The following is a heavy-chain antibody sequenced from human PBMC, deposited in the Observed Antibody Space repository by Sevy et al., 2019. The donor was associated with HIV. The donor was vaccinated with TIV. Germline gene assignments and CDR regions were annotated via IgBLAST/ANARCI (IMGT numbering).Heavy chain of an antibody. CDR3: AGGVTCGDSGSYVPCFEC. CDR1: GFIFSSYA. D-gene: IGHD3-3*01. J-gene: IGHJ4*02. V-gene: IGHV3-23*01. Sequence: GGSLRLSCAASGFIFSSYAMNWVRQAPGKGLEWVSNIGGGGGSTYYADTVKGRFTISRDNSKNTLNLQMNSLRAEDTARSFCAGGVTCGDSGSYVPCFECWGQGTLVTVSS. CDR2: IGGGGGST.